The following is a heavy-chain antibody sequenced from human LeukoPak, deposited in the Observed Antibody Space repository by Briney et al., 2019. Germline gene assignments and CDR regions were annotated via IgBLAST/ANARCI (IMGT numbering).Heavy chain of an antibody. CDR3: AKDTINMVRGGQVDV. Sequence: PGGSLRLSCAASGFTFDDYAMHWVRQAPGKGLEWVSLISGDGGSTYYADSVKGRFTISRDNSKNSLYLQMNSLRTEDTALYYCAKDTINMVRGGQVDVWGQGTTVTVSS. CDR1: GFTFDDYA. D-gene: IGHD3-10*01. J-gene: IGHJ6*02. V-gene: IGHV3-43*02. CDR2: ISGDGGST.